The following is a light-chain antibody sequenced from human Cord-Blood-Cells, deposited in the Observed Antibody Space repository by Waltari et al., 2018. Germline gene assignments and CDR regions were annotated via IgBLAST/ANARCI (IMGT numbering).Light chain of an antibody. CDR2: GKN. CDR1: SLRSYY. V-gene: IGLV3-19*01. J-gene: IGLJ3*02. CDR3: NSRDSSGNHWV. Sequence: SSELTQDPAVSVALGQTVRITCQGDSLRSYYASWYQQKPGQAPVLVIYGKNNRPAGIPDRFSGSSAGNTASGTITGAQAEDEADYYCNSRDSSGNHWVFGGGTKLTVL.